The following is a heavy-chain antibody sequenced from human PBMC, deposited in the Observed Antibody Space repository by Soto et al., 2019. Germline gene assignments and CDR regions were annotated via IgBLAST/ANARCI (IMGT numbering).Heavy chain of an antibody. CDR1: GGSISNYY. CDR2: VYYSGST. CDR3: AGKLSGSENYYMAV. V-gene: IGHV4-59*01. D-gene: IGHD1-7*01. J-gene: IGHJ6*03. Sequence: PSETLSLTCTVSGGSISNYYWNWIRQPPGKGLQYIGYVYYSGSTDYNPSLKSRVTMSVDTSKNQFSLKLSSVTAADTAVYYCAGKLSGSENYYMAVWSKGISDTVSS.